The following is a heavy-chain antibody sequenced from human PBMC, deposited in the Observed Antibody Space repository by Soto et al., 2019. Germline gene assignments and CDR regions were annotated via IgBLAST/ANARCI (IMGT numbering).Heavy chain of an antibody. Sequence: ASVKVSCKASGDTFSTYSITWMRQAPGRGLEWVGGIIPRSAKSNYAQKFEGRVTITADESTSTAYMELSSLRSEDMAVYYCARRIPFGYGMDVWGQGTTVTVSS. V-gene: IGHV1-69*13. CDR3: ARRIPFGYGMDV. J-gene: IGHJ6*02. CDR2: IIPRSAKS. CDR1: GDTFSTYS. D-gene: IGHD2-21*01.